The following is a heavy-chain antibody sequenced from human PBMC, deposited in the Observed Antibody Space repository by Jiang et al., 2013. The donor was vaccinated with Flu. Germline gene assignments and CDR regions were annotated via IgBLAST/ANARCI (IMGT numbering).Heavy chain of an antibody. Sequence: WVRQAPGQGLEWMGWISAYNGNTNYAQKLQGRVTMTTDTSTSTAYMELRSLRSDDTAVYYCARADLNYDSSGYYYYWGQGTLVTVSS. CDR2: ISAYNGNT. V-gene: IGHV1-18*01. CDR3: ARADLNYDSSGYYYY. D-gene: IGHD3-22*01. J-gene: IGHJ4*02.